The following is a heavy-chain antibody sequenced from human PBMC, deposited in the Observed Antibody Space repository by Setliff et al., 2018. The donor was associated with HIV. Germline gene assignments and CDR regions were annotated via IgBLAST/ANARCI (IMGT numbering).Heavy chain of an antibody. J-gene: IGHJ4*02. D-gene: IGHD7-27*01. Sequence: ASVKVSCKASGYTFINFYICWARQAPGQGLEWVGRISPNSGGTDYSQKFQGRVSMTRDTSTNTAYLDLTNLTSDDTAVYFCVKDGGPWGSGDWGQGTLVTVSS. V-gene: IGHV1-2*06. CDR3: VKDGGPWGSGD. CDR1: GYTFINFY. CDR2: ISPNSGGT.